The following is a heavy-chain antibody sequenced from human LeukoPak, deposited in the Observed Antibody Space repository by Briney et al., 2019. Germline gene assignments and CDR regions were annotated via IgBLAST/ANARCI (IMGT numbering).Heavy chain of an antibody. CDR1: GFPFSSHI. V-gene: IGHV3-21*01. D-gene: IGHD3-10*01. CDR2: ISAGGDLV. Sequence: KSGGSLRLSCAASGFPFSSHILNWVRQAPGKGLEWVSSISAGGDLVYYGDSVKGRFTMSRDNAKNSLHLQMDSLRAEDTAVYYCVRYKYGKNNYAYFDCCCHGTLVAVPS. J-gene: IGHJ4*01. CDR3: VRYKYGKNNYAYFDC.